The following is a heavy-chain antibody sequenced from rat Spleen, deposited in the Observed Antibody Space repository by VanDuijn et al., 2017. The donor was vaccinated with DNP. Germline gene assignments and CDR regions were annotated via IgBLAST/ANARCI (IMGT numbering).Heavy chain of an antibody. Sequence: EVQLVESGGGLVRPGSSLRLSCAASGFIFSDYAMAWVRQSPKMGLEWVATIIYDGSKTYYRDSVKGRFTISRDNAKSTLYLQMDSLRSEDTATYYCITFEGRNAWGQGTSVTVSS. D-gene: IGHD1-11*01. V-gene: IGHV5S10*01. CDR3: ITFEGRNA. CDR2: IIYDGSKT. J-gene: IGHJ4*01. CDR1: GFIFSDYA.